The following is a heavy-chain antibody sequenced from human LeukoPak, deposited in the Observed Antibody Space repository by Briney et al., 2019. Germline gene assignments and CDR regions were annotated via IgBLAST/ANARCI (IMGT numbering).Heavy chain of an antibody. J-gene: IGHJ4*02. D-gene: IGHD2/OR15-2a*01. CDR2: IGGSGGGT. Sequence: PGGSLRLSCAASGFTFNNYAMSWVRQAPGKSLEWVSSIGGSGGGTFYADSVKGRFTISRDKSRSTLYLQMDSLRADDTAIYYCARGGDTTFSDYWGQRNLVTVSS. CDR1: GFTFNNYA. V-gene: IGHV3-23*01. CDR3: ARGGDTTFSDY.